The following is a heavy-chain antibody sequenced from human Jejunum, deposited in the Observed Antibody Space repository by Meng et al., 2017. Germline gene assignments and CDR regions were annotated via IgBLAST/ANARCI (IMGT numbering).Heavy chain of an antibody. CDR1: GFTFNNYA. V-gene: IGHV3-23*01. Sequence: GESLKISCEGSGFTFNNYAMSWVRQAPGKGLEWVSSISSSGGRTYYADSVKGRFTIFRDNSKNTLFLQMNSLRAEDTAVYYCAKRGGTVFYDSRGYENDSWGQGTLVTVSS. J-gene: IGHJ4*02. CDR3: AKRGGTVFYDSRGYENDS. CDR2: ISSSGGRT. D-gene: IGHD3-22*01.